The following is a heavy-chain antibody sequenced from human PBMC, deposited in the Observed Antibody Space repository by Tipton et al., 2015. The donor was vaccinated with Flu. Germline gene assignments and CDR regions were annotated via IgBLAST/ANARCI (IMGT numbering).Heavy chain of an antibody. CDR1: GDSISSYY. V-gene: IGHV4-4*07. Sequence: TLSLTCTVSGDSISSYYWSWIRQPAGKGLEWLGRIYTSGSTNYNPSLKSRVTISIDTSKNQFSLRLSSVTAADTAVYYCAREKDSSGSEYFQHWGQGTLVTVSS. CDR2: IYTSGST. J-gene: IGHJ1*01. CDR3: AREKDSSGSEYFQH. D-gene: IGHD6-19*01.